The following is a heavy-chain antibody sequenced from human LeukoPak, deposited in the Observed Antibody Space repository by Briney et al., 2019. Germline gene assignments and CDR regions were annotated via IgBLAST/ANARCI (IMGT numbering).Heavy chain of an antibody. Sequence: SETLSLTCTVSGGSISSGGYYWSWIRQHPGKGLEWIGYIYYSGSTYYNPSLKSRVTISVDTSKNQFSLKLSSVTAADTAVYYCARAMTYYYGSGSPRPMWDCYYGMDVWGQGTTVTVSS. D-gene: IGHD3-10*01. CDR2: IYYSGST. CDR1: GGSISSGGYY. CDR3: ARAMTYYYGSGSPRPMWDCYYGMDV. V-gene: IGHV4-31*03. J-gene: IGHJ6*02.